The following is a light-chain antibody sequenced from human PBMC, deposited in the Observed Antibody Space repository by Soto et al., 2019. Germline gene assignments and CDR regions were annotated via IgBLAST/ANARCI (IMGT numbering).Light chain of an antibody. Sequence: QSVLTEPAAVSGSPGRSIPISRAGSSSDGGSYNLVSWYQQHPGKAPKFMIYEVSERPAGVSNRFSGSKSGNTASLTISGLQAEDEADYYCCSFARSRILFGTGTKVTVL. CDR2: EVS. J-gene: IGLJ1*01. CDR3: CSFARSRIL. CDR1: SSDGGSYNL. V-gene: IGLV2-23*02.